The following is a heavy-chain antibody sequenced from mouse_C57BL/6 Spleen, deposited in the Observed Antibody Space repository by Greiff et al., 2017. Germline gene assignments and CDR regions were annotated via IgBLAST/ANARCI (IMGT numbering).Heavy chain of an antibody. CDR1: GFTFSDFY. Sequence: EVQLVESGGGLVQSGRSLRLSCATSGFTFSDFYMEWVRQAPGKGLEWIAASRNKANDYTTAYSASVKGRFIVSRDTSQSILYLQMNALRAEDTAIYYCARDARDYDYWYFDVWGTGTTVTVSS. CDR2: SRNKANDYTT. CDR3: ARDARDYDYWYFDV. J-gene: IGHJ1*03. V-gene: IGHV7-1*01. D-gene: IGHD2-4*01.